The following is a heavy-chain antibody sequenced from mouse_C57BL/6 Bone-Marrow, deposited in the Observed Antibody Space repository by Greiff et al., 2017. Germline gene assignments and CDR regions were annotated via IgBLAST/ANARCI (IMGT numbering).Heavy chain of an antibody. Sequence: QVQLQQPGAELVKPGASVKLSCKASGYTFTSYWMQWVKQRPGQGLEWIGELDPSDSYTNYNQKFKGKATFTVDTSSSTAYMQLSSLTSEDSAVYYCARSGYYGSSYSWFAYWGQGTRVTVSA. J-gene: IGHJ3*01. CDR3: ARSGYYGSSYSWFAY. CDR1: GYTFTSYW. V-gene: IGHV1-50*01. D-gene: IGHD1-1*01. CDR2: LDPSDSYT.